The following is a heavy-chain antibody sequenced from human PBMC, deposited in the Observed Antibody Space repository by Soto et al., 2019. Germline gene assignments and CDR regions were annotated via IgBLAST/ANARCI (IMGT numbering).Heavy chain of an antibody. CDR3: EAEMTFGKLSVV. Sequence: VKVSCKASGDTDTNYVISWVRQAPGQGLEWMGGIFPKFGTTYSAQKLQDRLTITADESTSTVYMQLSSLRLDDTAVYYCEAEMTFGKLSVVWGQGTTVTVSS. CDR2: IFPKFGTT. D-gene: IGHD3-16*02. CDR1: GDTDTNYV. J-gene: IGHJ6*02. V-gene: IGHV1-69*01.